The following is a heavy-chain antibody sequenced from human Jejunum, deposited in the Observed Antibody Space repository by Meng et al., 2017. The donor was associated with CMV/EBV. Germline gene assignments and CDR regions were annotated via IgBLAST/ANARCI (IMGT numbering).Heavy chain of an antibody. CDR2: ISDRGGYI. J-gene: IGHJ2*01. D-gene: IGHD3-22*01. V-gene: IGHV3-21*01. Sequence: FSDCRMNWVRQAPGKGLEWVSSISDRGGYIYYADSVRGRFTISRDNAKSSLYLHVNTLRAEDTAVYYCASLNYYDSRGYHWYFDLWGRGTLVTVSS. CDR3: ASLNYYDSRGYHWYFDL. CDR1: FSDCR.